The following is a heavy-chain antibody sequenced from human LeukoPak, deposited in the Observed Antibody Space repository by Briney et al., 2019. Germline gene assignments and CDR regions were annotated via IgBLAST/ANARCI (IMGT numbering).Heavy chain of an antibody. D-gene: IGHD3-22*01. Sequence: SETLSLTCAVSGGSISSGGYSWSWIRQHPGKGLEWIGYIYYSGSTYYNPSLKSRVTISVDTSKNQFSLKLSSVTAADTAVYYCARAEKGYYDSSGYSTFDYWGQGTLVTVSS. J-gene: IGHJ4*02. V-gene: IGHV4-31*11. CDR2: IYYSGST. CDR3: ARAEKGYYDSSGYSTFDY. CDR1: GGSISSGGYS.